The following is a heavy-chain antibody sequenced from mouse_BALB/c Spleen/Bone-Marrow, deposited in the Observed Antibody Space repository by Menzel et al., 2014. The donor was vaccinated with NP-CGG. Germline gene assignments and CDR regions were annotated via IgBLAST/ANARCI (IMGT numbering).Heavy chain of an antibody. CDR3: TRSNGNWFAY. Sequence: VQLQQSGAELVKPGASVKLSCKASGYTITSYYIYWVKQRPGQGLEWIGEINPSNGGTNFNEKFKSKATLTVDKSSSTAYMQLSSLTSEDSAVYYCTRSNGNWFAYWGQGTLVTVSA. D-gene: IGHD2-1*01. V-gene: IGHV1S81*02. CDR1: GYTITSYY. CDR2: INPSNGGT. J-gene: IGHJ3*01.